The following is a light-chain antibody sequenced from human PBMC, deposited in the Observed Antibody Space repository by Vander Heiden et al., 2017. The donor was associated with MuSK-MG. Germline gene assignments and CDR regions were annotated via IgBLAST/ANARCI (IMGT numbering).Light chain of an antibody. CDR3: QQSSSRPRT. V-gene: IGKV1-39*01. CDR1: QSISNY. J-gene: IGKJ1*01. CDR2: AAS. Sequence: DIQMTQSPSSLSASVGDRVTITCRASQSISNYLNWYQQKPGKAPNLLIYAASSLQSGVPSRFSGSGSGTDFTLTISSLEPEDFATYYCQQSSSRPRTFGQGTRVEIK.